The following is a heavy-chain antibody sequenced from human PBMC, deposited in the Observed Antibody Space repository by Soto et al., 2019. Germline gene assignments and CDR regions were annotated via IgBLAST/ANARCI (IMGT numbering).Heavy chain of an antibody. V-gene: IGHV1-69*01. Sequence: QVQLVQSGAEVKKPGSSVKVSCKASGGTFSSYAISWVRQAPGQGLERMGGIIPIFGTANYAQKFQGRVTITADESTSTAYMELSSLRSEDTAVYYCARDLDIVVVPAAMPAYYYYGMDVWGQGTTVTVSS. CDR3: ARDLDIVVVPAAMPAYYYYGMDV. CDR1: GGTFSSYA. D-gene: IGHD2-2*03. J-gene: IGHJ6*02. CDR2: IIPIFGTA.